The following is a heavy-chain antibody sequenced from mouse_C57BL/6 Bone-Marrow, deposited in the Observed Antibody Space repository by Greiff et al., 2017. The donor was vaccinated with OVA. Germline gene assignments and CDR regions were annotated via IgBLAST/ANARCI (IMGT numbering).Heavy chain of an antibody. D-gene: IGHD3-2*02. CDR1: GFNIKDDY. CDR3: TTDSSGPP. Sequence: VQLKESGAELVRPGASVKLSCTASGFNIKDDYMHWVKQRPEQGLEWIGWIDPENGDTEYASKFQGKATITADTSSNTAYLQLSSLTSEDTAVYYCTTDSSGPPGGQGTLVTVSA. J-gene: IGHJ3*01. V-gene: IGHV14-4*01. CDR2: IDPENGDT.